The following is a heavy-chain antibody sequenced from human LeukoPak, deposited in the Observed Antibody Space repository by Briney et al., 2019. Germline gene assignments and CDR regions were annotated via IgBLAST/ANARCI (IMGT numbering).Heavy chain of an antibody. D-gene: IGHD6-6*01. CDR3: AREVKIGAPPSNWFDP. V-gene: IGHV3-74*01. Sequence: GGSLRLSCAASGFTFSSYWMHWVRQAPGKGLVWVSGINSGGSSTTYADSVKGRFTISRDNAKNTLYLQMNSLRAEDTAVYYCAREVKIGAPPSNWFDPWGQGTLVTVST. J-gene: IGHJ5*02. CDR1: GFTFSSYW. CDR2: INSGGSST.